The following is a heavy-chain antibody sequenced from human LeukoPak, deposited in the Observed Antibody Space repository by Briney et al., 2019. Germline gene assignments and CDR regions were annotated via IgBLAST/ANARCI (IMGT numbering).Heavy chain of an antibody. V-gene: IGHV1-18*01. CDR1: GYTFTSYG. J-gene: IGHJ4*02. CDR2: ISAYNGNT. CDR3: ARLYSSGWYGGYFDY. D-gene: IGHD6-19*01. Sequence: ASVKVSCKASGYTFTSYGISWVRQAPGQGLEWMGWISAYNGNTNYAQKFQGRVTMTRDTSISTAYMELSRLRSDDTAVYYCARLYSSGWYGGYFDYWGQGTLVTVSS.